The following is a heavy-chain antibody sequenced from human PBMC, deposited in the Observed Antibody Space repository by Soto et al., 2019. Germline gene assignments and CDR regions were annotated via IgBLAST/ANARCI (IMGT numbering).Heavy chain of an antibody. D-gene: IGHD3-10*01. CDR3: ARAATGSYHSAY. CDR2: IAPHSGRT. CDR1: GYAFTSYG. Sequence: QVQLVQSGPEVKNPGASVRVSCVASGYAFTSYGANWVRQAPGQGLEWMGWIAPHSGRTTYLPKFQGRVTMTADVSTNTAYIELRSLKSDDTGIYFCARAATGSYHSAYWGQGTVVTVSS. J-gene: IGHJ4*02. V-gene: IGHV1-18*04.